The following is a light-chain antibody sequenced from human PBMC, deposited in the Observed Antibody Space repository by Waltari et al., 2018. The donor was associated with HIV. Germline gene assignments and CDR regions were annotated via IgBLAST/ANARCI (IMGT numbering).Light chain of an antibody. V-gene: IGLV2-14*01. CDR3: CSYTSTTAFDV. Sequence: QSALTQPASVSGSPGQSVTISCTGTSSDIGGYNYVSWYQQPPGKAPKLIISEVSNRPSGVSDRFSGSKSSNTASLTISGLQAEDEADYYCCSYTSTTAFDVFGTGTRVSVL. CDR1: SSDIGGYNY. CDR2: EVS. J-gene: IGLJ1*01.